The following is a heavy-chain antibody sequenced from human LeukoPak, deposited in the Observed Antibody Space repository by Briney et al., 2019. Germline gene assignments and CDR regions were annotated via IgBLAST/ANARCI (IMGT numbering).Heavy chain of an antibody. CDR2: ISYDGSNK. Sequence: PGGSLRLSCAASGFTFSSYAMHWVRQAPGKGLEWVAVISYDGSNKYYADSVKGRFTISRDNSKNTLYLQMNSLRAEDTAVYYCARVNDFWSGSDYWGQGTLVTVSS. J-gene: IGHJ4*02. D-gene: IGHD3-3*01. CDR3: ARVNDFWSGSDY. CDR1: GFTFSSYA. V-gene: IGHV3-30*04.